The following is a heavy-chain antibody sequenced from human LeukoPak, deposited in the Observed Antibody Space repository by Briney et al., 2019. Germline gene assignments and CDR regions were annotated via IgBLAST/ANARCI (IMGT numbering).Heavy chain of an antibody. Sequence: VASVKVSCKASGYTFTGYYMHWVRQAPGQGLEWMGWINPNSGGTNYAQKFQGRVTMTRDTSISTAYMELSRLRSDDTAVYYCARDSSSYGYALGYYYYYMDVWGKGTTVTISS. V-gene: IGHV1-2*02. D-gene: IGHD5-18*01. CDR2: INPNSGGT. J-gene: IGHJ6*03. CDR3: ARDSSSYGYALGYYYYYMDV. CDR1: GYTFTGYY.